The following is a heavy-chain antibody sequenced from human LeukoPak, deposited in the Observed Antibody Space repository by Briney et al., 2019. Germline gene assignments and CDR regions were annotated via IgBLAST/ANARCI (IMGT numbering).Heavy chain of an antibody. CDR2: IGTAGDT. Sequence: SGGSLRLSCAASGFTFSTYDMHWVRQTTGKGLEWVSAIGTAGDTYYPGSVRGRFTISRENAKNSLYLQMNSLRAGDTAVYYCARGIVGALYMDVWGKGTTVTVSS. D-gene: IGHD1-26*01. J-gene: IGHJ6*03. CDR3: ARGIVGALYMDV. CDR1: GFTFSTYD. V-gene: IGHV3-13*01.